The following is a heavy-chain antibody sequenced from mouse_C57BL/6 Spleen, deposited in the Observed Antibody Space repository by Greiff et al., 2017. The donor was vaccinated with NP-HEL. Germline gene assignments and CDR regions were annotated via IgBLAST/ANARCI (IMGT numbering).Heavy chain of an antibody. Sequence: QVQLQQSGAELVRPGSSVKLSCKASGYTFTSYWMEWVKQRPGQGLEWIGNIYPSDSENHYNQKFKDKATLNVDKSSRPAYMQLSSLTSEDSAVYYCAREDDYGGVDYWGQGTTLTVSS. CDR1: GYTFTSYW. J-gene: IGHJ2*01. V-gene: IGHV1-61*01. CDR2: IYPSDSEN. CDR3: AREDDYGGVDY. D-gene: IGHD2-4*01.